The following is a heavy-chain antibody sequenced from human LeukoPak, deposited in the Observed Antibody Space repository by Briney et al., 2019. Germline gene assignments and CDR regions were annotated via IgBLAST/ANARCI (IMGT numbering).Heavy chain of an antibody. V-gene: IGHV3-23*01. CDR2: ISGNGRNT. CDR3: AKLHGVPAEDYFDY. CDR1: GVTFSSYA. J-gene: IGHJ4*02. D-gene: IGHD2-2*01. Sequence: HSGGSLRLSCAASGVTFSSYAMSWVRQAPGKGLEWVSAISGNGRNTYYADSVKGRFISSRDNSKNTAYLQMNGLRAEDTAVYYCAKLHGVPAEDYFDYWGQGTLVTVSS.